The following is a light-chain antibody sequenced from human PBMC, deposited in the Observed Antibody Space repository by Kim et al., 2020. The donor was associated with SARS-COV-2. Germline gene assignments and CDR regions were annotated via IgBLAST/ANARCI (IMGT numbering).Light chain of an antibody. V-gene: IGLV1-40*01. J-gene: IGLJ1*01. CDR3: QSDESSLSALYV. CDR2: GNS. CDR1: SSSFGAGYN. Sequence: FTRSCTGSSSSFGAGYNVRGCQQLPGAAPKLLKDGNSNQPSGVADRFAGSKSGTSASLAITGSQAEDEADYYCQSDESSLSALYVFGTGTKVTVL.